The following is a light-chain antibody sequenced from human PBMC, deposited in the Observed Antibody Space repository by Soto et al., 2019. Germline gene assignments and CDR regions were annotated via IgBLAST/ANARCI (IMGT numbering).Light chain of an antibody. CDR1: QGIRND. Sequence: AIQMTQSPSSLSASVGDRVTITCRASQGIRNDLGWYQQKPGKAPKLLIYSASTLHSGVPSRFSGSGSGTEFTLTITSLQPEDFATYYCQQYNAYPFTFGVGTKVEIK. CDR2: SAS. CDR3: QQYNAYPFT. J-gene: IGKJ4*01. V-gene: IGKV1-6*01.